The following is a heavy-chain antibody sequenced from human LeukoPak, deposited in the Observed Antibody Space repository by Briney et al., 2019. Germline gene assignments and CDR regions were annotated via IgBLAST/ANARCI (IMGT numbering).Heavy chain of an antibody. Sequence: GRSLRLSCAASGFTLSSYGMHWVGQPQGEGLEWVAVISHDGSKKYSAESVKGRFTISRDNSKNTLYLQMNSLRAEDTAVYYCARANGQLWTTPDYWGQGTLVTISS. V-gene: IGHV3-30*03. CDR1: GFTLSSYG. D-gene: IGHD5-18*01. CDR2: ISHDGSKK. CDR3: ARANGQLWTTPDY. J-gene: IGHJ4*02.